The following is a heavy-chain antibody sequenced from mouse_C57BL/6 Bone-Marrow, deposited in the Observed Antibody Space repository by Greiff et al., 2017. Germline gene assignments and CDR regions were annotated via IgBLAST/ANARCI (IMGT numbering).Heavy chain of an antibody. CDR1: GFTFSDYY. J-gene: IGHJ1*03. V-gene: IGHV5-16*01. CDR2: IHYDGSST. Sequence: DVMLVESEGGLVQPGSSMKLSCTASGFTFSDYYMALVRQVPEKGLEWVANIHYDGSSTYYLDSLKSRFIISRDNAKNILYLQMSSLKSEDTATYYCARFYDGYYDWYFDVWGTGTTVTVSS. D-gene: IGHD2-3*01. CDR3: ARFYDGYYDWYFDV.